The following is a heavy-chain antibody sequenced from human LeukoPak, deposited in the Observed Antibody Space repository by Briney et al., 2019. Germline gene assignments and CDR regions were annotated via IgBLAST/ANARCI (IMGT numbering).Heavy chain of an antibody. D-gene: IGHD2-15*01. V-gene: IGHV3-30*04. CDR1: GFTFSNYA. Sequence: GRSLRLSCAASGFTFSNYAMHWVRQAPGKGLEWVAVISYDGSNKNYGDSVKGRFTIFRDNSKKTLYLQMNSLKTEDTAVYYCARGLFRFCSSGSCLSPFDYWGQGTLVTVSS. J-gene: IGHJ4*02. CDR2: ISYDGSNK. CDR3: ARGLFRFCSSGSCLSPFDY.